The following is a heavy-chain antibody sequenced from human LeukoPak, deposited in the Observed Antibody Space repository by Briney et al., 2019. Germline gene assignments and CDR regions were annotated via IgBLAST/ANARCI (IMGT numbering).Heavy chain of an antibody. CDR1: GIVFSNTA. V-gene: IGHV3-23*01. CDR3: AKDGAQYSSGPECDP. J-gene: IGHJ5*02. D-gene: IGHD6-19*01. CDR2: ISGGGERT. Sequence: GGSLRLSCAASGIVFSNTAMNWARQSPGRGLEWISAISGGGERTFYADSVKGRFTISRDNSKKTVSLEMSSLTAADTGVYYCAKDGAQYSSGPECDPRGQGALVTVSP.